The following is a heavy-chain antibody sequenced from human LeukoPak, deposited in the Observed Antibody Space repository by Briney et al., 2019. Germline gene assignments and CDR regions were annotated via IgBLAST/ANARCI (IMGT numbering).Heavy chain of an antibody. D-gene: IGHD3-22*01. Sequence: GSPRLSCAASGFTVSSNYMSWVCQAPGKGLEWVSVIYSGGSTYYADSVKGIFTISRDNSKNTLYLQMNSLRAEDTAVYYCATSFGVVDYCYYGMDGWGQGRTVSVSS. V-gene: IGHV3-66*01. J-gene: IGHJ6*01. CDR2: IYSGGST. CDR3: ATSFGVVDYCYYGMDG. CDR1: GFTVSSNY.